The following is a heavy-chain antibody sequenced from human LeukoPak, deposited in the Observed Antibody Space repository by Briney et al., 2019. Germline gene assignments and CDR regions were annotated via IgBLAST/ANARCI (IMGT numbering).Heavy chain of an antibody. CDR1: GFTFSSYG. J-gene: IGHJ4*02. V-gene: IGHV3-30*02. Sequence: GGSLRLSCAASGFTFSSYGMHWVRQAPGKGLDWVAFIRYDGSNKYYADSVKGRFTISRDNSKNTLYLQMNSLRAEDTAVYYCAKDWGYSYGFFDYWGQGTLVTVSS. D-gene: IGHD5-18*01. CDR2: IRYDGSNK. CDR3: AKDWGYSYGFFDY.